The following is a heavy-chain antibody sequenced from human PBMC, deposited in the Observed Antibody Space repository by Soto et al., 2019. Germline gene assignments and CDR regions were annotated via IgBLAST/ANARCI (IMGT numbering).Heavy chain of an antibody. Sequence: QVQLVESGGGVVQPGRSLRLSCAASGFTFSSYGMLWVRQAPGKGLDWVAVIWYDGSNKYYADSVKGRFTISRDNSKNTLYLQMSSLRAEDTALYYCARGDYYDNSGFLPLRYYYGMDVWGQGTTVTVSS. V-gene: IGHV3-33*01. CDR2: IWYDGSNK. CDR3: ARGDYYDNSGFLPLRYYYGMDV. J-gene: IGHJ6*02. D-gene: IGHD3-22*01. CDR1: GFTFSSYG.